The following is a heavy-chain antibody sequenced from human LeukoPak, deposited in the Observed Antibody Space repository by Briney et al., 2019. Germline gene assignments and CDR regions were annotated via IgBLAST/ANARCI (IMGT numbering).Heavy chain of an antibody. J-gene: IGHJ4*02. CDR2: IKQDASER. Sequence: GGSLRLSCAASGFTFSGHSMTWVRQAPGKGLEWVANIKQDASERYYVDSVKGRFTISRDNAKNSLYLQMNSLRAEDTAVYYCATPTAGTWHFDYWGQGTLVTVSS. CDR1: GFTFSGHS. V-gene: IGHV3-7*01. D-gene: IGHD1-1*01. CDR3: ATPTAGTWHFDY.